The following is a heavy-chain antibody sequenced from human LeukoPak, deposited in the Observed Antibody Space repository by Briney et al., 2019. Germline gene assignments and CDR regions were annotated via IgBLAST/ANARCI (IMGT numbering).Heavy chain of an antibody. J-gene: IGHJ6*03. D-gene: IGHD3-10*01. CDR2: ISSSSGGTI. Sequence: PGGSLRLSCAASGFTFSDYYMSWIRQAPGRGLEWISYISSSSGGTIYYTDSVKGRFTISRDNAKNSLYLQMNSLRAEDTAVYYCAKDGGLLWFGELPRTFYYMDVWGKGTTVTVSS. CDR1: GFTFSDYY. CDR3: AKDGGLLWFGELPRTFYYMDV. V-gene: IGHV3-11*01.